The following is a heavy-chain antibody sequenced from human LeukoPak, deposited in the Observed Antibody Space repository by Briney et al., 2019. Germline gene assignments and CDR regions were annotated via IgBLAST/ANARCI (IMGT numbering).Heavy chain of an antibody. CDR2: IWYDGSNK. V-gene: IGHV3-30*02. CDR1: GFTFSSYG. CDR3: VKDAVTTNY. D-gene: IGHD4-17*01. Sequence: SGGSLRLSCAASGFTFSSYGMHWVRQAPGKGLEWVAVIWYDGSNKYYADSVKGRFTISRDNSKNTLYLQMSSLRAEDTAVYYCVKDAVTTNYWGQGTLVTVSS. J-gene: IGHJ4*02.